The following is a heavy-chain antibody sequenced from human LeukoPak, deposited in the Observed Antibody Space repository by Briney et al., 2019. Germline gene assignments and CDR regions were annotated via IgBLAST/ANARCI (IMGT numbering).Heavy chain of an antibody. CDR1: GYTLTELS. D-gene: IGHD3-3*01. CDR2: FDPEDGET. Sequence: ASVKVSCKVSGYTLTELSMHWVRQAPGEGLEWMGGFDPEDGETIYAQRFQGRVTMTEDTSTDTAYMELSSLRSEDTAVYYCATLNSVDFWSGLSLGAQAAFDIWGQGTMVTVSS. V-gene: IGHV1-24*01. CDR3: ATLNSVDFWSGLSLGAQAAFDI. J-gene: IGHJ3*02.